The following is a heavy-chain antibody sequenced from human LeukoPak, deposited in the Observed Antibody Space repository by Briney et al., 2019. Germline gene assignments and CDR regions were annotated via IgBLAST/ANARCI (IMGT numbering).Heavy chain of an antibody. Sequence: GGSLRLSCAASGFTFSSYAMSWVRQAPGKGLEWVSAIGGSGVSTYYADSVKGRFTISRDNSKNTLYLQMNSLRAEDTAVYYCAKGRTITIFGAALFDYWGQGTLVTVSS. CDR2: IGGSGVST. V-gene: IGHV3-23*01. D-gene: IGHD3-3*01. J-gene: IGHJ4*02. CDR1: GFTFSSYA. CDR3: AKGRTITIFGAALFDY.